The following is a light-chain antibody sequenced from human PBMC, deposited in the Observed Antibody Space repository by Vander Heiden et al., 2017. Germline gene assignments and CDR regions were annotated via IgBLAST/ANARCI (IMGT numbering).Light chain of an antibody. Sequence: SSVLTQPPPVSVAPGQTARITCGGNDIGRKRAHWYQQKPGQAPVLVVYDDSDRPSGIPERFSGSNSGNTATLTISRVEAGDEADYYCQIWDSSSERVIFGGGTKLTVL. J-gene: IGLJ2*01. CDR1: DIGRKR. CDR3: QIWDSSSERVI. CDR2: DDS. V-gene: IGLV3-21*02.